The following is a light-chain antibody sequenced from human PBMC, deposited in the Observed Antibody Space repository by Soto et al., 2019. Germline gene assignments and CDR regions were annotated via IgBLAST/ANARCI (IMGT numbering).Light chain of an antibody. CDR2: EVT. CDR3: SSYTTRSTYV. CDR1: SRDIGFFNY. V-gene: IGLV2-14*01. Sequence: QSVLTQPASVSGSPGQSITISCTGTSRDIGFFNYVSWYQQFPGNAPKLIIFEVTNRPSGVSNRFSASKSGNTASLTISGLQAEEGADYYCSSYTTRSTYVFGTGTKLTVL. J-gene: IGLJ1*01.